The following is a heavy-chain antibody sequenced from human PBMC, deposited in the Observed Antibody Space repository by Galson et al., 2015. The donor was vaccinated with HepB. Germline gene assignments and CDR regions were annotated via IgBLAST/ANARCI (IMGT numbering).Heavy chain of an antibody. V-gene: IGHV3-15*01. CDR3: TTVRYRYNWLMHDF. CDR2: IKTKTDGGTI. Sequence: SLRLSCAASGFTFTNAWMSWVRQGPGKGLEWVGRIKTKTDGGTIDYAAPVKGRFTISRDDSKNTLYLQMNSLKTEDTAVYYCTTVRYRYNWLMHDFWGQGTLVTVSS. J-gene: IGHJ4*02. CDR1: GFTFTNAW. D-gene: IGHD1-20*01.